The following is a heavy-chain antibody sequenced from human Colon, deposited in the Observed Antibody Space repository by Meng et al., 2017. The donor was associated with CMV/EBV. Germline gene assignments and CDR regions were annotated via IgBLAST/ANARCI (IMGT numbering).Heavy chain of an antibody. CDR2: IIAGLGTA. CDR3: ARTHGSGNYHYSGDF. J-gene: IGHJ4*02. D-gene: IGHD3-10*01. CDR1: EDTINHLA. V-gene: IGHV1-69*12. Sequence: VQPGVSVPERRKPGSVGAVAFQACEDTINHLAFSLVLQAPEKGREVMGGIIAGLGTAEFPQKFQGRVTISADESTSTLYMELRSLRSDDTAIYYCARTHGSGNYHYSGDFCGQGTLVTVSS.